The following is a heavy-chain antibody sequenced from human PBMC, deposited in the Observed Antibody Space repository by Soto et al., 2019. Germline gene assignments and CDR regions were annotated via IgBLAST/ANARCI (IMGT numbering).Heavy chain of an antibody. V-gene: IGHV1-69*12. D-gene: IGHD6-13*01. J-gene: IGHJ4*02. CDR1: GGTFSSYA. CDR2: IIPIFGTA. Sequence: QVQLVQSGAEVKKPGSSVKVSCKASGGTFSSYAISWVRQAPGQGLEWMGGIIPIFGTANYAQKFQGRVTIXXDXSXXTAYMELSSLRSEDTAVYYCARGSRWQLVQSHLDYWGQGTLVTVSS. CDR3: ARGSRWQLVQSHLDY.